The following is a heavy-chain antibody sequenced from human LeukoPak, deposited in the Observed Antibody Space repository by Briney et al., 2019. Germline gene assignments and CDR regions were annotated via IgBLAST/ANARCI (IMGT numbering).Heavy chain of an antibody. CDR3: ARDYDYGDLRGWFDP. CDR2: IYYSGSS. Sequence: SETLSLTRTVSGGSISGYYWSWIRQPPGKGLEWIGYIYYSGSSNYNPSLKSRITISLDTSKNQFSLKLSSVTAADTAVYYCARDYDYGDLRGWFDPWGQGTLVTVSS. J-gene: IGHJ5*02. V-gene: IGHV4-59*01. CDR1: GGSISGYY. D-gene: IGHD4-17*01.